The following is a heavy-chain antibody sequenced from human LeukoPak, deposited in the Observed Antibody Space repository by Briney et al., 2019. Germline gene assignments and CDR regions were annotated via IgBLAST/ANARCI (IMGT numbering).Heavy chain of an antibody. Sequence: ASVKVSCKASGYPFTSYDITWWRQATGQGLEWRGWMNLNSGNTGYAQKFQGRVTMTRNTSISTAYMELSSLRSEDTAVYYCARGGVVRGVIINWGQGTLVTVSS. V-gene: IGHV1-8*01. CDR2: MNLNSGNT. CDR1: GYPFTSYD. D-gene: IGHD3-10*01. J-gene: IGHJ4*02. CDR3: ARGGVVRGVIIN.